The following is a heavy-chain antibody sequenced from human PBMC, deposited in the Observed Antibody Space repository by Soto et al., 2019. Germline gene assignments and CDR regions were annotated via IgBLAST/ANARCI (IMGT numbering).Heavy chain of an antibody. Sequence: QVQLVETGGGVVQPGRSLRLSCAASGFTFSSYGMHWVRQAPGKGLEWVAVISYDGSNKYYADSVKGRFTISRDNSKNPLYLQMNSLRAEDTAVYYCANVDVGSYGMDVWGQGTTVTVSS. CDR3: ANVDVGSYGMDV. V-gene: IGHV3-30*18. J-gene: IGHJ6*02. D-gene: IGHD5-12*01. CDR1: GFTFSSYG. CDR2: ISYDGSNK.